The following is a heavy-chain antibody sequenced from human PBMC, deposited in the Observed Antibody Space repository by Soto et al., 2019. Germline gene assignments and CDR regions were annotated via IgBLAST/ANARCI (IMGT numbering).Heavy chain of an antibody. Sequence: QVQLVQSGAEVKKPGASVKVSCKASGYTFTSYAMHWVRQAPGQRLEWMGWINAGNGNTKYSQKFQGRVTITRDTSASTAYMELSSLRSEDTAVYYWARSVAPYYFDYWGQGTLVTVSS. J-gene: IGHJ4*02. CDR2: INAGNGNT. D-gene: IGHD2-15*01. CDR1: GYTFTSYA. CDR3: ARSVAPYYFDY. V-gene: IGHV1-3*01.